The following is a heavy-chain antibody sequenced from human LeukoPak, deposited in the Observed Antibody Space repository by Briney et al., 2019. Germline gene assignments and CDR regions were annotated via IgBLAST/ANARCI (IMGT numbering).Heavy chain of an antibody. CDR3: ARAVAAGTYLDY. V-gene: IGHV3-21*04. J-gene: IGHJ4*02. Sequence: VSAITATSLHIYYADSVKGRFTISRDNAKNSLYLQMNSLRAEDTAVYHCARAVAAGTYLDYWGQGTLVTVSS. D-gene: IGHD6-13*01. CDR2: ITATSLHI.